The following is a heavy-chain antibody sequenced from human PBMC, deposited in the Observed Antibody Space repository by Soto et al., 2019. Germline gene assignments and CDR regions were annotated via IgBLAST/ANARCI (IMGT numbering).Heavy chain of an antibody. CDR1: GGSISSYY. CDR2: IYYSGST. V-gene: IGHV4-59*01. CDR3: ARLRYRTPDYYYYGMDV. Sequence: SETLSLTCTVSGGSISSYYWSWIRQPPGKGLEWIGYIYYSGSTNYNPSLKSRVTISVDTSKNQFSLKLSSVTAADTAVYYCARLRYRTPDYYYYGMDVWGQGATVTVSS. D-gene: IGHD4-17*01. J-gene: IGHJ6*02.